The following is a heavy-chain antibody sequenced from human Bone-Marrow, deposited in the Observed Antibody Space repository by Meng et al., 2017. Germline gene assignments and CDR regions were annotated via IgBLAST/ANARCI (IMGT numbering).Heavy chain of an antibody. J-gene: IGHJ3*02. Sequence: GESLKISCAASGFTFSSYAMSWVRQAPGKGLEWVSSISSSSSYIYYADSVKGRFTISRDNAKNSLYLQMNSLRAEDTAVYYCAKDRQVIAVAGDAFDIWGQGTMVTVSS. D-gene: IGHD6-19*01. CDR2: ISSSSSYI. CDR3: AKDRQVIAVAGDAFDI. CDR1: GFTFSSYA. V-gene: IGHV3-21*01.